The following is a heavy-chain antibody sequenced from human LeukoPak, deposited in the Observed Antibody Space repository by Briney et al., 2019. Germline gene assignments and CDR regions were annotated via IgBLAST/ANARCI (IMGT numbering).Heavy chain of an antibody. CDR2: ISGSVGST. CDR3: DRSSGYPYYFDY. D-gene: IGHD3-22*01. Sequence: GGALRLSCAASGFTFSSYAMSWVRQALGKGLEWVSVISGSVGSTYYADSVKGRFTISRDNSKNTLYLQMNSLRAEDTAVYYCDRSSGYPYYFDYWGQGTLVTVSS. J-gene: IGHJ4*02. CDR1: GFTFSSYA. V-gene: IGHV3-23*01.